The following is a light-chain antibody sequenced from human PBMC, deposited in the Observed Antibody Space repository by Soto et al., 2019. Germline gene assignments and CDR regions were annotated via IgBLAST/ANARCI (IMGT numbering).Light chain of an antibody. V-gene: IGKV3-20*01. Sequence: IELTQYPGTLSLSPAEGSTLSCRTSPYISSLHLAWHQQRPGQAPRLLIYGSSKSSTGIPELLSACESGTDFALTICRLVPEDLAVNYWPRDYDSGACGQGTKVDIK. CDR3: PRDYDSGA. CDR1: PYISSLH. J-gene: IGKJ1*01. CDR2: GSS.